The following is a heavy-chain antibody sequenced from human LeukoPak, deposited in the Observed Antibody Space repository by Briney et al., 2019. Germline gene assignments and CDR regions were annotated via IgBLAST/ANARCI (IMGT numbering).Heavy chain of an antibody. D-gene: IGHD2-2*01. CDR3: SRGAMIAKPADF. V-gene: IGHV4-39*01. CDR1: GVPINSRDYY. CDR2: IYYSGNT. Sequence: PSETLSLTCSVSGVPINSRDYYWNWIRQPPGKGLEWIGSIYYSGNTYYNPSLQSRATISVDTSRDYFSLTLSSVTAADTALYFCSRGAMIAKPADFWGQGTLVTVSS. J-gene: IGHJ4*02.